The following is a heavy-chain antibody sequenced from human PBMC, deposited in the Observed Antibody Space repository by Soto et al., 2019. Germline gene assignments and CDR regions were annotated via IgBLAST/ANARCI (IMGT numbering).Heavy chain of an antibody. CDR1: GFTFSDYY. J-gene: IGHJ4*02. Sequence: GGSLRLSCAASGFTFSDYYMSWIRQAPGKGLEWVSYISSSGSTIYYADSVKGRFTITRDNAKNTLLLQVNSLRAEDTAVYYCARDTHPALIVWGQGTLVTVSS. CDR3: ARDTHPALIV. V-gene: IGHV3-11*01. D-gene: IGHD3-16*02. CDR2: ISSSGSTI.